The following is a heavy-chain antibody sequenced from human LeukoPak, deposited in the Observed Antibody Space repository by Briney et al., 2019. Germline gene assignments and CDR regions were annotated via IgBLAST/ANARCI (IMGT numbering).Heavy chain of an antibody. D-gene: IGHD3-10*01. Sequence: ASVKVSCKASGYTFTSDGISWVRQAPEQRLEWMGWISGYNGKTEYAQKLQGRLTMTTDTSTSTAYMELRSLTSDDTAVYYCARDIGVSQFDYWGQGTLVTVSS. V-gene: IGHV1-18*01. CDR1: GYTFTSDG. CDR2: ISGYNGKT. CDR3: ARDIGVSQFDY. J-gene: IGHJ4*02.